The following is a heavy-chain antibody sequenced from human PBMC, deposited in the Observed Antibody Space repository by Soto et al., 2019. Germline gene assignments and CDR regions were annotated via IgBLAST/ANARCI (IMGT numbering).Heavy chain of an antibody. D-gene: IGHD1-1*01. CDR3: ARRAETNGWNGFGADKYYFDF. CDR2: MNPNTGNS. CDR1: GYTFTSYD. J-gene: IGHJ4*02. Sequence: ASVKVSCKASGYTFTSYDIYWVRQATGQGLEWMGWMNPNTGNSGYAQKFQVRVTMTSDTSIRTAHMELSSLRSEDTAVYYCARRAETNGWNGFGADKYYFDFWGQGTLVTVSS. V-gene: IGHV1-8*01.